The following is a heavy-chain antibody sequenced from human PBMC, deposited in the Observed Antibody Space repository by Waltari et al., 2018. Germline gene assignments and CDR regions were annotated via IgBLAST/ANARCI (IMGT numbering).Heavy chain of an antibody. J-gene: IGHJ3*02. V-gene: IGHV3-23*04. CDR3: AKTRTGVNDAFDS. Sequence: EVQLVESGGGLVQPGGSLRLSCAASGFTFSSYAMSWFRQAPGKGLEWVSAISGSGGRTYYADSVKGRLTISRDNSKNTRELQMNSLRAEDTAVYYCAKTRTGVNDAFDSWGQGTMVTGSS. CDR1: GFTFSSYA. CDR2: ISGSGGRT. D-gene: IGHD1-1*01.